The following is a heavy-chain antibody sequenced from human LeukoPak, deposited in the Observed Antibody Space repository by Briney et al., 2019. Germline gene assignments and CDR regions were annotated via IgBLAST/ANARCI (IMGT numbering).Heavy chain of an antibody. CDR2: ISYDGSNK. V-gene: IGHV3-30*18. CDR3: AKDPYYYETYCYYGMDV. CDR1: GFTFSSYG. J-gene: IGHJ6*02. Sequence: PGRSLRLSCAASGFTFSSYGMHWVRQAPGKGLEWVAVISYDGSNKYYADSVKGRFTISRDNSKNTLYLQMNSLRAEDTAVYYCAKDPYYYETYCYYGMDVWGQGTTVTVSS. D-gene: IGHD3-22*01.